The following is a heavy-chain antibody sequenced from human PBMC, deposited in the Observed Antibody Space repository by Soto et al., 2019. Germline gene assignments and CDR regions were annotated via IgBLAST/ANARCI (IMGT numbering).Heavy chain of an antibody. J-gene: IGHJ4*02. Sequence: GGSLRLSCAASGFTFSSYAMHWVRQAPGKGLEWVAVISYDGSNKYYADSVKGRFTISRDNSKNTLYLQMNSLRAEDTAVYYCARCSSSRHQTYSSGCFLDYWGQGTLVTVSS. V-gene: IGHV3-30-3*01. CDR3: ARCSSSRHQTYSSGCFLDY. CDR1: GFTFSSYA. D-gene: IGHD6-19*01. CDR2: ISYDGSNK.